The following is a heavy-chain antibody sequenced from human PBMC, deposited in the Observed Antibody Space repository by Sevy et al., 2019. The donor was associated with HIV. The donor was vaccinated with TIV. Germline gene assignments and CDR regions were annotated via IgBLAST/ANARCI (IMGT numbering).Heavy chain of an antibody. CDR3: ARFLNYYDTSGFGY. D-gene: IGHD3-22*01. J-gene: IGHJ4*02. Sequence: AGSLRLSCAASGFTFSSYNMNWVRQAPGKALEWVSSISSASSYIRYADSVRGRFTISRDNAKNSLYLQMNSLRAEDTAVYYCARFLNYYDTSGFGYWGQGTLVTVSS. CDR2: ISSASSYI. CDR1: GFTFSSYN. V-gene: IGHV3-21*01.